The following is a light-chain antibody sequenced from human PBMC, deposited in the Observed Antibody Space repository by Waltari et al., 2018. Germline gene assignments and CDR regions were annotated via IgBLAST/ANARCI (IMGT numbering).Light chain of an antibody. CDR2: DAS. Sequence: IVLTTSPGTLSLSPGERDTVSCRASQSVSKYLAWYRLKPGQAPRLLIYDASKRATGIPDRFSGSGSGTDFSLTISRLEPEDFAVYYCQHYVRLPVTFGQGTKVEIK. V-gene: IGKV3-20*01. CDR1: QSVSKY. CDR3: QHYVRLPVT. J-gene: IGKJ1*01.